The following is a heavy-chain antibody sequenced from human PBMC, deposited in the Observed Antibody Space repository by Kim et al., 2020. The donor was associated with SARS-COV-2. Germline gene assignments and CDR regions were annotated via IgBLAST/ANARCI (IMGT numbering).Heavy chain of an antibody. CDR3: ARHQWTGLMVEGGIEY. V-gene: IGHV7-4-1*02. J-gene: IGHJ4*02. CDR1: GYIFTSYA. CDR2: INTNTGNP. Sequence: ASVKVSCKASGYIFTSYAMNWVRQAPGQGLEWMGWINTNTGNPTYAQGFTGRFVFSLDTSVSTAYLQISSLRAEDTAVYYCARHQWTGLMVEGGIEYWGQGTLVTVSS. D-gene: IGHD3-10*01.